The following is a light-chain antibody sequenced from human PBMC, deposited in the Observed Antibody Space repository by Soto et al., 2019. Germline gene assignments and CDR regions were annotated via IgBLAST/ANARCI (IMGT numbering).Light chain of an antibody. CDR2: AAS. Sequence: DIQMTQSPSSLSASLGDRVTITCRASQGISSYLNWYQQKPGKAPKLLIYAASSLQSGVPSRFSGSGSGTDFTLTISSLQPEDFATYYCQQSYSTPPWTFGQGTKVDI. J-gene: IGKJ1*01. V-gene: IGKV1-39*01. CDR1: QGISSY. CDR3: QQSYSTPPWT.